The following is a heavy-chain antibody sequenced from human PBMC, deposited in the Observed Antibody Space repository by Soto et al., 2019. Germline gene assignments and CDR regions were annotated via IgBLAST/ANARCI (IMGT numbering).Heavy chain of an antibody. V-gene: IGHV3-23*01. D-gene: IGHD3-22*01. CDR1: GFTFSSYA. CDR2: ISGSGGST. CDR3: XKXKYYDSSDEGMDV. Sequence: GGSLRLSCAASGFTFSSYAMSWVRQAPGKGLEWVSAISGSGGSTYYADSVXXXXXXXXXXXXXXXXXXXXXXXXXDXXXXXXXKXKYYDSSDEGMDVWGQGTTVTVSS. J-gene: IGHJ6*02.